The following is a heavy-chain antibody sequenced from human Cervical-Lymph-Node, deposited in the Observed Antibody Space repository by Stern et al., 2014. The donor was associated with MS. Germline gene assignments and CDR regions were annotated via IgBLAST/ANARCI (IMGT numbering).Heavy chain of an antibody. D-gene: IGHD4-11*01. CDR2: IIGVPGPT. J-gene: IGHJ4*02. Sequence: QVQLVQSGAEVKKPGASMTISCKTSGYNFIDHAIHWVRPAPGQRLEWMGWIIGVPGPTKYSQKFQGRVSFTRDKAASAAYMDLSSLSPDDTAVYYCARQPDYSDFLDFWGQGTLVTVSS. CDR3: ARQPDYSDFLDF. CDR1: GYNFIDHA. V-gene: IGHV1-3*01.